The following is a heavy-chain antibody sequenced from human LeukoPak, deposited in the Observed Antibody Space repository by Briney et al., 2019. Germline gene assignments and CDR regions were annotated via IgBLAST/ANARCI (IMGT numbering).Heavy chain of an antibody. CDR3: ATVPLQDIVVVPAAFTEGAFDI. J-gene: IGHJ3*02. D-gene: IGHD2-2*01. CDR1: GGTFSSYA. Sequence: ASVKVSCKASGGTFSSYAISWVRQAPGQGLEWMGGIIPIFGTANYAQKFQGRVTITADESTSTAYMELSSLRSEDTAVYYCATVPLQDIVVVPAAFTEGAFDIWGQGTMVTVSS. V-gene: IGHV1-69*13. CDR2: IIPIFGTA.